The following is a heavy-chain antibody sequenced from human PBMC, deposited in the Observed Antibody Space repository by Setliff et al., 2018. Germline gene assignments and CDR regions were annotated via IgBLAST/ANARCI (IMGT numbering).Heavy chain of an antibody. Sequence: LRLSCAASGFTFSDHHMDWVRQAPGKGLEWVGRARSKANSYTTEYAASVKGRFTISRDDSKNSLYLQMNSLKTEDTAVYYCTATGGGTGGYWGQGTLVTVSS. CDR1: GFTFSDHH. V-gene: IGHV3-72*01. CDR3: TATGGGTGGY. CDR2: ARSKANSYTT. J-gene: IGHJ4*02. D-gene: IGHD1-1*01.